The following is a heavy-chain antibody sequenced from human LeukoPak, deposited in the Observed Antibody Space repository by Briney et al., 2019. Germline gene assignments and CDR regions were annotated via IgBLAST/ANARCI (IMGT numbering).Heavy chain of an antibody. Sequence: PSETLSLTCTVSGDSITNYYWTWIRQPPGKGLECIGSVYYTGSTNYNPSLKSRVTMSVDTSKNQFSLKVTSVTAADTAVYYCARLRLDNSGYFLPRYYYYMDVWGRGTTVTVSS. CDR1: GDSITNYY. J-gene: IGHJ6*03. CDR2: VYYTGST. CDR3: ARLRLDNSGYFLPRYYYYMDV. D-gene: IGHD3-22*01. V-gene: IGHV4-59*01.